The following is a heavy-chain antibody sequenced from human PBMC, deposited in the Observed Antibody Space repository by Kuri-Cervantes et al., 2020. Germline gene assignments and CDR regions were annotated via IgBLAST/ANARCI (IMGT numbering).Heavy chain of an antibody. D-gene: IGHD3-10*01. J-gene: IGHJ3*02. V-gene: IGHV3-33*01. CDR1: GFTFSSYG. Sequence: GESLKISCAASGFTFSSYGMHWVRQAPGKGLEWVAVIWYDGSNKYYADSVKGRFTISRDNSKNTLYLQMNSLRAEDTAVYYCARDKVWFGELLDGAFDIWGQGTMVTV. CDR2: IWYDGSNK. CDR3: ARDKVWFGELLDGAFDI.